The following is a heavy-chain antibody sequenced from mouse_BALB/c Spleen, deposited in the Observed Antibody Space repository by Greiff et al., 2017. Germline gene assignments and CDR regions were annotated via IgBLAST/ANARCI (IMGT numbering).Heavy chain of an antibody. CDR3: ARDSGNYGFYYAMDY. J-gene: IGHJ4*01. CDR2: IRNKANGYTT. D-gene: IGHD2-1*01. Sequence: EVKLVESGGGLVQPGGSLRLSCATSGFTFTDYYMSWVRQPPGKALEWLGFIRNKANGYTTEYSASVKGRFTISRDNSQSILYLQMNTLRAEDSATYYCARDSGNYGFYYAMDYWGQGTSVTVAA. CDR1: GFTFTDYY. V-gene: IGHV7-3*02.